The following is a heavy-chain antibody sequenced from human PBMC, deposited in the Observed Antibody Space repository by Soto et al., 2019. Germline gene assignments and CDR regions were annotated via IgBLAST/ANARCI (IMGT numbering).Heavy chain of an antibody. J-gene: IGHJ4*02. D-gene: IGHD2-2*03. CDR1: GFSFTSWP. V-gene: IGHV3-23*01. CDR2: ISASGAST. CDR3: VKSRPTVRIDGYYFDD. Sequence: EVQLLESGGGLVQPGGSLRLSCATSGFSFTSWPMSWVRQAPGEGLEWVSSISASGASTYYADSVKGRFFISSDSPRNTLYLQSTSLRAEDTGLFYCVKSRPTVRIDGYYFDDWGQGTLVTVSP.